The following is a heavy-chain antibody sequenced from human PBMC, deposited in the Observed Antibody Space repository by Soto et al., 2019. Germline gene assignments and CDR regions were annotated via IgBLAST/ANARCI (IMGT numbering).Heavy chain of an antibody. CDR1: GGTFSSYA. D-gene: IGHD3-10*01. J-gene: IGHJ3*02. Sequence: QVQLVQSGAAVKKPGSSVKVSCKASGGTFSSYAISWVRQAPGQGLEWMGGIIPIFGTANYAQKFQGRVTITAEESTSTAYRELSSLRSEDTAVDYCARSGRGVITIGGDDAFDIWGQGTMVTVSS. V-gene: IGHV1-69*12. CDR3: ARSGRGVITIGGDDAFDI. CDR2: IIPIFGTA.